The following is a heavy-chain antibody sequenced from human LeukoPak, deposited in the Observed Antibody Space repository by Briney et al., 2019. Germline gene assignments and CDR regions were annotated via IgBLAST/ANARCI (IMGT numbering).Heavy chain of an antibody. CDR1: GFSFNDYV. V-gene: IGHV3-9*01. J-gene: IGHJ6*04. CDR3: AELGITMIGGV. CDR2: ISWNSGSI. D-gene: IGHD3-10*02. Sequence: PGGSLRLPCAASGFSFNDYVMHWVRQAPGEGLEWVSSISWNSGSINYADSVKGRFTISRDNAKNSLYLQMNSLRAEDTAVYYCAELGITMIGGVWGKGTTVTISS.